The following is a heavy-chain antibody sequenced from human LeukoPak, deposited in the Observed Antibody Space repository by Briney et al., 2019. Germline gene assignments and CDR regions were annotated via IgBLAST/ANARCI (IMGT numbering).Heavy chain of an antibody. Sequence: SGTLSLTCAVYGGSFSGYYWSWIRQPPGKGLEWIGEINHSGSTNYNPSLKSRVSLSVDTSKNQFSLKLSSVTAADTAVYYCARMGYCSSTNCYGGGDFDSWGQGTLVTVSS. CDR2: INHSGST. J-gene: IGHJ4*02. CDR3: ARMGYCSSTNCYGGGDFDS. CDR1: GGSFSGYY. D-gene: IGHD2-2*01. V-gene: IGHV4-34*01.